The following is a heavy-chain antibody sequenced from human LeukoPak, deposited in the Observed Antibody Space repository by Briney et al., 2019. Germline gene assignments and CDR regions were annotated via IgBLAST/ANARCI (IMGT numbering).Heavy chain of an antibody. CDR2: IYYSGST. D-gene: IGHD3-16*01. CDR1: GRSISSSSNY. Sequence: SETLSLTCTVSGRSISSSSNYCGWIRQPPGEGLEWIGSIYYSGSTYYNPSLKSRVTISVDTSKNQFSLKLTSVTAADTAVYYSASQGDPGEFDYWGQGTLVTVSS. V-gene: IGHV4-39*01. J-gene: IGHJ4*02. CDR3: ASQGDPGEFDY.